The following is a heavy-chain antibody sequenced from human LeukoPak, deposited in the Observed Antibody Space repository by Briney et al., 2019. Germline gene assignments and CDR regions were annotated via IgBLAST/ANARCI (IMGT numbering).Heavy chain of an antibody. CDR2: ISGSGGST. J-gene: IGHJ4*02. V-gene: IGHV3-23*01. CDR1: GFTFSSYA. CDR3: ARDPATLGLSLDY. Sequence: AGGSLRLSCAASGFTFSSYAMSWVRQAPGKGLEWVSAISGSGGSTYYADSVKGRFTISRDNSKNSLYLQMNNLRAEDTAVYYCARDPATLGLSLDYWGQGTLVTVSS. D-gene: IGHD3-22*01.